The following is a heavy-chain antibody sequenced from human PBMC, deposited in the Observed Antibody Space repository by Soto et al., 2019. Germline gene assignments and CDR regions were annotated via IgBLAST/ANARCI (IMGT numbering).Heavy chain of an antibody. D-gene: IGHD5-12*01. CDR3: ARGREWLRTY. V-gene: IGHV1-8*01. Sequence: QVQLVQSGTEVKKPGASVKVSCKVSGYDFTTYHIHWVRQGAGQGLEWMGWMNPNSGDTGYAQKFQGRVSMIRDTSINTAYMELNNLGSEDTAVYYSARGREWLRTYWGQGTLVTVSS. CDR2: MNPNSGDT. CDR1: GYDFTTYH. J-gene: IGHJ4*02.